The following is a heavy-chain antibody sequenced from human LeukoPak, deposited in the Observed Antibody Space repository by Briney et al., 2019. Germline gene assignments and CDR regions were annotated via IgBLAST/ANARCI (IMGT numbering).Heavy chain of an antibody. CDR1: GFTFSSYS. V-gene: IGHV3-21*01. CDR3: ARAEYRLGELSAPPDY. CDR2: ISSSSSYI. D-gene: IGHD3-16*02. J-gene: IGHJ4*02. Sequence: PGGSLRLSCAASGFTFSSYSMNWVRQAPGKGLEWVSSISSSSSYIYYADSVKGRFTISRDNAKNSLYLQMNSLRAEDTAVYYCARAEYRLGELSAPPDYWGQGTLVTVSS.